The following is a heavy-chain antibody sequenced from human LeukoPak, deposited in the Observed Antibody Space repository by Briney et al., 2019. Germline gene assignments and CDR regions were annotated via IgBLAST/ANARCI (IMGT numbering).Heavy chain of an antibody. Sequence: QTGGSLRLSCAASGFIFSTYAMTWVRQAPGGGLEWVSTICGSAGSTNYADSVRGRFTIFRDNSKNTLHLQMNSLRAEDTALYYCVKDASSWRGYYEDWGQGTLVTVSS. CDR1: GFIFSTYA. J-gene: IGHJ4*02. CDR3: VKDASSWRGYYED. V-gene: IGHV3-23*01. D-gene: IGHD6-13*01. CDR2: ICGSAGST.